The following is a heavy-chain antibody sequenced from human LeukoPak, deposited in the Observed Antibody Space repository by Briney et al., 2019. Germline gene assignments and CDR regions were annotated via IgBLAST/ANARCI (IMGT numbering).Heavy chain of an antibody. Sequence: GGSLRLSCAASGFTFSSYAMSWVRQAPGKGREWVSGISGSGGSTYYADSVKGRFTISRDNSKNTLYVQMNSLRAEDTAVYYCAKGATLSTRMYYFDYWGQGTLVTVSS. D-gene: IGHD2-15*01. CDR3: AKGATLSTRMYYFDY. CDR2: ISGSGGST. CDR1: GFTFSSYA. V-gene: IGHV3-23*01. J-gene: IGHJ4*02.